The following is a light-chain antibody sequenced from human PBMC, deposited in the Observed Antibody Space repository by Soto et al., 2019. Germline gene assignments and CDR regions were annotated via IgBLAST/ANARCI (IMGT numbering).Light chain of an antibody. CDR3: ETWYSNTHKV. CDR2: LDRSGSY. V-gene: IGLV4-60*02. J-gene: IGLJ3*02. CDR1: SGHSTYI. Sequence: QSVLTQSSSAPASLGSSVKLTCILSSGHSTYIIAWHQQQPGKAPRFLMTLDRSGSYNRGSGVPDRFSGSSSGADRYLTISNLQFEDEGDYYCETWYSNTHKVFGGGTKLTVL.